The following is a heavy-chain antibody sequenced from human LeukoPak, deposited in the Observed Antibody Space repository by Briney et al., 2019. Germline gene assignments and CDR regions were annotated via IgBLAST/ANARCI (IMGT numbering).Heavy chain of an antibody. Sequence: GGSLRLSCAASGFIFGDYYVSWIRQAPGKGLEWISYISSTGNDKKYTDSVKGRFTISKDHAKKSVHLEMNSLRDEDAAIYYCAREAVGGRYFDYWGQGTLVAVSS. CDR3: AREAVGGRYFDY. J-gene: IGHJ4*02. CDR2: ISSTGNDK. CDR1: GFIFGDYY. V-gene: IGHV3-11*01. D-gene: IGHD6-19*01.